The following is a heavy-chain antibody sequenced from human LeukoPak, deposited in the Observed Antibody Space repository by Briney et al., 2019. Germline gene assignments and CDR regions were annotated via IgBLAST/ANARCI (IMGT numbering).Heavy chain of an antibody. CDR3: ARGDHDSSGYYLAEYFQH. D-gene: IGHD3-22*01. CDR2: IIPIFGTA. CDR1: GGTFSSYA. V-gene: IGHV1-69*05. Sequence: SVKVSCKASGGTFSSYAISWVRQAPGQGLEWMGRIIPIFGTANYAQKFQGRVTITTYESTSTAYMELSSLRSEDTAVYYCARGDHDSSGYYLAEYFQHWGQGTLVTVSS. J-gene: IGHJ1*01.